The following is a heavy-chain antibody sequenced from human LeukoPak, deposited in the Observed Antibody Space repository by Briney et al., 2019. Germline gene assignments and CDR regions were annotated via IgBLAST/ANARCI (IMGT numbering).Heavy chain of an antibody. CDR1: GGSIRSGY. Sequence: TSETLSLTCSVSGGSIRSGYWSCLRQPPGKGLEWIAYIYNSGRSNYNPSLKSRVTISLDTSKNQFSLKLSSVTAADTAVYYCAGGSGASWFAPWGEGTLVTVSS. D-gene: IGHD2-8*02. V-gene: IGHV4-59*01. CDR2: IYNSGRS. CDR3: AGGSGASWFAP. J-gene: IGHJ5*02.